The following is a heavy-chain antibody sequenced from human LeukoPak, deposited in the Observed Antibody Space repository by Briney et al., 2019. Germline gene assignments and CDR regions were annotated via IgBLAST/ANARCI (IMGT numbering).Heavy chain of an antibody. V-gene: IGHV3-11*01. CDR3: ARDGGSIAVAGLDNWFDP. CDR2: ISSSGSTI. D-gene: IGHD6-19*01. Sequence: PGGSLRLSCAASGFTFSDYYMSWIRQAPGKGLEWVSYISSSGSTIYYADSVKGRFTISRDNAKNSLYLQMNSLRAEDTAVYYCARDGGSIAVAGLDNWFDPWGQGTLVTVSS. CDR1: GFTFSDYY. J-gene: IGHJ5*02.